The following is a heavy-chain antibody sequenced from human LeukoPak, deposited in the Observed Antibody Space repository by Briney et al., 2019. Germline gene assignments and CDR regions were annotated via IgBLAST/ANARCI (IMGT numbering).Heavy chain of an antibody. J-gene: IGHJ5*02. Sequence: PGGSLRLSCAASGITFRSYGMHWVRQAPGKGLEWVAVISYDGSHKYYADSAKGRFSISRDNSKNTLYLQMNSLRADDTAVYYCAKGARGDTVTSIVGLNWFDPWGQGTLVTVSS. CDR2: ISYDGSHK. V-gene: IGHV3-30*18. D-gene: IGHD4-17*01. CDR3: AKGARGDTVTSIVGLNWFDP. CDR1: GITFRSYG.